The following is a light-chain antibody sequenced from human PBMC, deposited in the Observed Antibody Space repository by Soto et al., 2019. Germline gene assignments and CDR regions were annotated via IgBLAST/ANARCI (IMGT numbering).Light chain of an antibody. Sequence: EIVLTQSPGTLSLSQGERATLSCRASQSVSNNYLAWYQQKPGQAPRLLIYDASNRATGIPARFSGSGSGTDFTLTISSLEPEDFAVYYCQQRSNWPGTFGQGTKV. V-gene: IGKV3-11*01. CDR2: DAS. CDR3: QQRSNWPGT. CDR1: QSVSNNY. J-gene: IGKJ1*01.